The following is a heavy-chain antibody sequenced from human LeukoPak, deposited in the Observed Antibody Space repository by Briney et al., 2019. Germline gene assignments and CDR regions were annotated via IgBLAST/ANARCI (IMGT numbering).Heavy chain of an antibody. CDR3: AREDYGSGMRGAFHI. D-gene: IGHD3-10*01. J-gene: IGHJ3*02. Sequence: PSETLSLTCTVSGGSVTGHYWSWIRQPAGKGLEWIGRMHTSGSTNYNPSLKSRVTTSVDTSKNQFSLKLSSVTAADTAVYYCAREDYGSGMRGAFHIWGRGTMVTVSS. CDR1: GGSVTGHY. V-gene: IGHV4-4*07. CDR2: MHTSGST.